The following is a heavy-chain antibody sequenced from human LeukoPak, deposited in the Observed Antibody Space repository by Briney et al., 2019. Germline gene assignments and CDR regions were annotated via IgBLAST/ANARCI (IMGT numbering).Heavy chain of an antibody. CDR2: ISGSGGST. V-gene: IGHV3-23*01. CDR1: GFTFSSYA. Sequence: PGGSLRLSCAASGFTFSSYAMSWVRQAPGKGLEWVSAISGSGGSTYYADSVKGRFTISRDNSKNTLYLQMNSLRAEDTAVYYCAKAMSGYRSSTSCYPNDYWGQGTLVTVSS. CDR3: AKAMSGYRSSTSCYPNDY. J-gene: IGHJ4*02. D-gene: IGHD2-2*01.